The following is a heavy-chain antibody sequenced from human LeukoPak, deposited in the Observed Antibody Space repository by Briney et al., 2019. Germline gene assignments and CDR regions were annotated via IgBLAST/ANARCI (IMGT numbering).Heavy chain of an antibody. D-gene: IGHD1-26*01. CDR1: GFTFSNAW. CDR2: ISDTGDST. J-gene: IGHJ4*02. CDR3: ARSGGSYWY. Sequence: GGSLRLSCAASGFTFSNAWMSWVRQAPGKGLEWVSTISDTGDSTYYADSVKGRFTISRDNSKNAMYLQVNSLRAEDTAVYYCARSGGSYWYWGQGTLVTVSS. V-gene: IGHV3-23*01.